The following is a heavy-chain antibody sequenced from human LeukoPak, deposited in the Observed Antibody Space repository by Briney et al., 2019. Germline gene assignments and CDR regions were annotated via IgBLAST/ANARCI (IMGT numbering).Heavy chain of an antibody. CDR3: VRGDNIGKPPTRAYFFDI. CDR2: TGLEGFYS. Sequence: GGSLRLSCAASRFTFTRHAMSWVRQAPGEGLECVSTTGLEGFYSLCAASVQGRFTVCRDNSRNTLDLQMDNLTVDHTAIYYCVRGDNIGKPPTRAYFFDIWGQGTLVSVSS. V-gene: IGHV3-23*01. J-gene: IGHJ4*02. D-gene: IGHD3-10*01. CDR1: RFTFTRHA.